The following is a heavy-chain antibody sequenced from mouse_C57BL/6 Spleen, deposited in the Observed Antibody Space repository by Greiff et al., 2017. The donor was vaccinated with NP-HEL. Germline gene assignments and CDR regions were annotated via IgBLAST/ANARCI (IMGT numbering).Heavy chain of an antibody. CDR1: GFTFSSYA. V-gene: IGHV5-4*01. Sequence: DVMLVESGGGLVKPGGSLKLSCAASGFTFSSYAMSWVRQTPEKRLEWVATISDGGSYTYYPDNVKGRFTISRDNAKNNLYLQMSHLKSEDTAMYYCARDHYSNSHAMDYWGQGTSVTVSS. CDR2: ISDGGSYT. D-gene: IGHD2-5*01. J-gene: IGHJ4*01. CDR3: ARDHYSNSHAMDY.